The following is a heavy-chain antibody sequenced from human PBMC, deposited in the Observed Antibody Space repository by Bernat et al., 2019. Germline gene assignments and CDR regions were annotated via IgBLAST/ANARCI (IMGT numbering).Heavy chain of an antibody. Sequence: QVQLVESGGGVVQPGGSLRLSCAASGFTFSTFAMHWVRQAPGKGLEWVAYVRYDESKKFYADSVKGRFTISRDNSKNTLYLQMNSLSAEDTALYYCAKSGTVATYFDYWGQVTLVTVSS. CDR3: AKSGTVATYFDY. V-gene: IGHV3-30*02. J-gene: IGHJ4*02. CDR2: VRYDESKK. D-gene: IGHD5-12*01. CDR1: GFTFSTFA.